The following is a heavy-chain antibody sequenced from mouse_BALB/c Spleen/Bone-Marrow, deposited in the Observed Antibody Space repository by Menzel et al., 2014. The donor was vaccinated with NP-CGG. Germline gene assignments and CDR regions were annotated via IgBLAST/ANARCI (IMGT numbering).Heavy chain of an antibody. CDR3: ARGGIYYGMDY. V-gene: IGHV5-12*02. J-gene: IGHJ4*01. Sequence: EVMLVESGGGLVQPGGSLKLSCATSGFTFSDYYMYWVRQTPEKRLEWVAYISNGGGSTYYPDTVKGRFTISRDNAKNTLYLQMSRLKSEDTAMYYCARGGIYYGMDYWGQGTSVTVS. CDR2: ISNGGGST. CDR1: GFTFSDYY.